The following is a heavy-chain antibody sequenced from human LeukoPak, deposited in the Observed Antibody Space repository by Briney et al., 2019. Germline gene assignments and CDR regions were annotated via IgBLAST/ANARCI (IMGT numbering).Heavy chain of an antibody. J-gene: IGHJ3*02. CDR2: IIPIFGTA. V-gene: IGHV1-69*06. D-gene: IGHD3-22*01. CDR3: GSSSGYSGGDAFDI. CDR1: GGTFSSYA. Sequence: GASVKVSCKASGGTFSSYAISWVRQAPGQGLEWMGGIIPIFGTANYAQKFQGRVTITADKSTSTAYKELSSLRSEDTAVYYCGSSSGYSGGDAFDIWGQGTMVTVSS.